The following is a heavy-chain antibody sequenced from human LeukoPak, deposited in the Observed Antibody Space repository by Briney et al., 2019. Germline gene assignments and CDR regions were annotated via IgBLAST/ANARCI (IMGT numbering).Heavy chain of an antibody. J-gene: IGHJ4*02. CDR1: GGSISGSTYY. D-gene: IGHD4-17*01. Sequence: PSETLSLTCIVSGGSISGSTYYWGWIRQPPGNGLEWIGSVYYSGNTYYNTSLKSRVTISVDTSKNHFSLWLSSVTAADTAVYYCASIGGTVRDSWGQGTLVTVSS. CDR2: VYYSGNT. CDR3: ASIGGTVRDS. V-gene: IGHV4-39*07.